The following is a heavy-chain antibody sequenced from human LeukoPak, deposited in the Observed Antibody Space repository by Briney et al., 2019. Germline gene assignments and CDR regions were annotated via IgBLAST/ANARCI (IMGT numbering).Heavy chain of an antibody. V-gene: IGHV3-11*04. CDR2: ISSSGSTI. CDR3: AREHSGSYYDPFDY. CDR1: GGSISSSSYY. J-gene: IGHJ4*02. D-gene: IGHD1-26*01. Sequence: LSLTCTVSGGSISSSSYYWGWIRQAPGKGLEWVSYISSSGSTIYYADSVKGRFTISRDNAKNSLYLQMNSLRAEDTAVYYCAREHSGSYYDPFDYWGQGTLVTVSS.